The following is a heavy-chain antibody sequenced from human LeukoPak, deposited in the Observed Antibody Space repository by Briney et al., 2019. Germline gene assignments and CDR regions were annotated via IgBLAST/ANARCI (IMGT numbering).Heavy chain of an antibody. Sequence: TSETLSLTCAVYGGSFSGYYWSWIRQPPGKGLEWIGEINHSGSTNYNPSLKSRVTISVDTSKNQFSLKLSSVTAADTAVYYCARSLTLGYCSSTSCYAGTDGLRLDPWGQGTLVTVSS. CDR3: ARSLTLGYCSSTSCYAGTDGLRLDP. CDR2: INHSGST. D-gene: IGHD2-2*01. V-gene: IGHV4-34*01. J-gene: IGHJ5*02. CDR1: GGSFSGYY.